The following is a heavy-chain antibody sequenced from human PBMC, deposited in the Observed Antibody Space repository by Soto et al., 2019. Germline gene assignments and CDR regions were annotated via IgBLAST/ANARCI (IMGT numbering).Heavy chain of an antibody. D-gene: IGHD2-2*01. Sequence: QVQLVQSATEVKKPGASVKVSCRASGYTFDIYAMNWVRRAPGQRLEWVGWINAGNGDTKYSEQFQGRVTITRDTSANTAYMELSSLRSEDTSVYYCAGSGVFDCTTTSCAPYNWFDPWGQGTLIIVTS. J-gene: IGHJ5*02. V-gene: IGHV1-3*01. CDR1: GYTFDIYA. CDR3: AGSGVFDCTTTSCAPYNWFDP. CDR2: INAGNGDT.